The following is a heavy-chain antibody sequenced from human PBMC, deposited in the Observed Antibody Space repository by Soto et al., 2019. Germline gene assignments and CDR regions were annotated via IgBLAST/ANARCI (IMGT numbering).Heavy chain of an antibody. CDR1: GYRFTNFF. D-gene: IGHD2-15*01. CDR3: ARGGPEGFCGGGNCYPPYYYYGMDV. Sequence: GASVKVSCKASGYRFTNFFMHWVRQAPGQGLEWMGIINPPGYSTIYAQKFQGRVTMTRDTPTSTVYMELSSLRSEDTAVYYCARGGPEGFCGGGNCYPPYYYYGMDVWGQGTTVTVSS. J-gene: IGHJ6*02. CDR2: INPPGYST. V-gene: IGHV1-46*01.